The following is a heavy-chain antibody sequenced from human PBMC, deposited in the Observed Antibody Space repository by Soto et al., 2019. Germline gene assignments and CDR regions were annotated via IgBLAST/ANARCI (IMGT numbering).Heavy chain of an antibody. CDR1: GGSFRGHY. D-gene: IGHD6-13*01. Sequence: SETLSLTCAVYGGSFRGHYWTWIRQSPGKGLEWIGEISHRGSANCNPSLKSRVTISVDTSKNQFSLKLSSVTAADTAVYYCVRGSEATAGTWYFDSWGLGTLVTVSS. CDR2: ISHRGSA. CDR3: VRGSEATAGTWYFDS. J-gene: IGHJ4*02. V-gene: IGHV4-34*01.